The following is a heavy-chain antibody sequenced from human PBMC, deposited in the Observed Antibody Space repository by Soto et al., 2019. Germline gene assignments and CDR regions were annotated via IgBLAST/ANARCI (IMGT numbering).Heavy chain of an antibody. V-gene: IGHV1-18*01. CDR3: ARVPVWMSSSYTFDY. CDR2: ISAGNGNT. Sequence: ASVKVSCKASGYTFTSYGISWVRQAPGQGLEWMGWISAGNGNTNYAQKLQGRVTITTDTSTSTAYMELSSLRSEDTAVYYCARVPVWMSSSYTFDYWGQGTPVTVSS. J-gene: IGHJ4*02. D-gene: IGHD6-13*01. CDR1: GYTFTSYG.